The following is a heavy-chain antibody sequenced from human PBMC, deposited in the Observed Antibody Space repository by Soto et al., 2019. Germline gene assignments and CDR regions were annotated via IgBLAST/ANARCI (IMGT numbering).Heavy chain of an antibody. CDR2: IIPIFGTA. Sequence: ASVKVSCKASGGTFSSYAISWVRQAPGQGLEWMGGIIPIFGTANYAQKFQGRVTITADESTSTAYMELSSLRSEDTAVYYCARVIRXYSYGFDRQYYYYGMDVWGQGTTVTVSS. CDR1: GGTFSSYA. D-gene: IGHD5-18*01. J-gene: IGHJ6*02. V-gene: IGHV1-69*13. CDR3: ARVIRXYSYGFDRQYYYYGMDV.